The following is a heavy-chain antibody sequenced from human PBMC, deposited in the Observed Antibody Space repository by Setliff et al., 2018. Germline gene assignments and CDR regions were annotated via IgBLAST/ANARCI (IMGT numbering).Heavy chain of an antibody. CDR3: TRHEDRNKCTSSSCYRENDAFDV. CDR2: IYPGDSDT. J-gene: IGHJ3*01. D-gene: IGHD2-2*01. V-gene: IGHV5-51*01. CDR1: GYIFTNYW. Sequence: PGESLKISCKASGYIFTNYWIGWVRQMPGKGLEWMGVIYPGDSDTRYSPSFQGQVTIPAXXSINTAYLQWSSLKASDTAIYYCTRHEDRNKCTSSSCYRENDAFDVWGQGAMVTVSS.